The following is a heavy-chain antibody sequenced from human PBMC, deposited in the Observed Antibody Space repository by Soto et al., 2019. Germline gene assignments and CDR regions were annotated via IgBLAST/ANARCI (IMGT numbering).Heavy chain of an antibody. CDR3: ARVRPAYFDL. CDR1: GGSISSGDYS. D-gene: IGHD2-2*01. J-gene: IGHJ2*01. CDR2: LYYSGST. V-gene: IGHV4-30-4*01. Sequence: QVQLQESGPGLVKPSQTLSLTCTVSGGSISSGDYSWSWIRQPPGKGLEWLGYLYYSGSTYYNPSLKSRVTISVDTSKNQVSRKLSSVTAADTAVYYCARVRPAYFDLWGRGTLVTVSS.